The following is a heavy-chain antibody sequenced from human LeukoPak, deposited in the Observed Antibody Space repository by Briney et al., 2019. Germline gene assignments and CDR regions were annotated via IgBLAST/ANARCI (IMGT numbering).Heavy chain of an antibody. V-gene: IGHV3-66*01. Sequence: GGSLRLSCAASGFTVSSNYMNWVRQAPGKGLEWVSVIYTGGSTYYADSVKGRFTISRDNAKNSLYLQMNSLRAEDTAVYYCARLHYDFVWGIFDYWGQGTLVTVSS. CDR3: ARLHYDFVWGIFDY. CDR2: IYTGGST. D-gene: IGHD3-16*01. CDR1: GFTVSSNY. J-gene: IGHJ4*02.